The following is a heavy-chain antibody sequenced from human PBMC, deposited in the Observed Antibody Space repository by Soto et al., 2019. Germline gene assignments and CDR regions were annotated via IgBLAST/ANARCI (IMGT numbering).Heavy chain of an antibody. Sequence: GGSLRLSCAASGFTFGNYWMHWVRQAPGKGLEWVSGIGGSGRTTYYADSVKGRFTISRDNSNNTLFLQMNSLRAEDTAVYYCAKSRYSDSSGDFYDYWGQGTLVTVSS. CDR2: IGGSGRTT. J-gene: IGHJ4*02. D-gene: IGHD3-22*01. CDR1: GFTFGNYW. V-gene: IGHV3-23*01. CDR3: AKSRYSDSSGDFYDY.